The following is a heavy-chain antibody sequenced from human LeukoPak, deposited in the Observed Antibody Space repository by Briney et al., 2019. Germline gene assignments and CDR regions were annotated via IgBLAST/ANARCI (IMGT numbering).Heavy chain of an antibody. CDR2: MNPNSGNT. CDR3: ARGRRCSSTSCYTLVDY. CDR1: GYTFTSYD. J-gene: IGHJ4*02. D-gene: IGHD2-2*02. V-gene: IGHV1-8*01. Sequence: APVKVSCKASGYTFTSYDINWVRQATGQGLEWMGWMNPNSGNTGYAQKFQGRVTMTRNTSISTACMELSSLRSEDTAVYYCARGRRCSSTSCYTLVDYWGQGTLVTVSS.